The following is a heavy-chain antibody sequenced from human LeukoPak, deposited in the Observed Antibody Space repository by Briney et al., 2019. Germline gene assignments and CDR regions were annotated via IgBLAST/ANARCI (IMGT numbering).Heavy chain of an antibody. CDR1: GFTFSSYS. CDR3: ARVYDYGDYADAFDI. J-gene: IGHJ3*02. Sequence: GGSLRLSCAASGFTFSSYSMNWVRQAPGKGLEWVSSISSSSSYIYYADSVKGRFTISRDNAKNSLYLQMNSLRAEDTAVYYCARVYDYGDYADAFDIWGQGTMVTVSS. D-gene: IGHD4-17*01. CDR2: ISSSSSYI. V-gene: IGHV3-21*01.